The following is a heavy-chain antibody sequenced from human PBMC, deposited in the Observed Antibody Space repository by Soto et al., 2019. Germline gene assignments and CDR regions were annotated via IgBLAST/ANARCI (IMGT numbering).Heavy chain of an antibody. D-gene: IGHD4-17*01. J-gene: IGHJ4*02. CDR3: ANEIRPNDY. V-gene: IGHV3-23*01. Sequence: EVQLLESGGGLVQPGGSPRLSCAASGLSFSSHAMSWVRQAPGKGLEWVSSISISGGNTYYADSVRGRFTISRDNSKNTLYLHMNSLTAEDTAIYYCANEIRPNDYWGQGTLVTVSS. CDR2: ISISGGNT. CDR1: GLSFSSHA.